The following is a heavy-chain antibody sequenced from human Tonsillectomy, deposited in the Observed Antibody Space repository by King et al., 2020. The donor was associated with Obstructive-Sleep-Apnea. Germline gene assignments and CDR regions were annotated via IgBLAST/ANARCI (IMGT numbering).Heavy chain of an antibody. Sequence: QLQESGPGLVKPSQTPSLTSTVSGDSIISGSYYWTLIRQPPVKGLESIGAIHYSGFTYYSPSLKSRVSISVDTSRNQFSLNLFSVTAADTAVYYCAREHRGATVTQYFFDFWGQGTLVTVSS. CDR1: GDSIISGSYY. V-gene: IGHV4-31*03. CDR2: IHYSGFT. CDR3: AREHRGATVTQYFFDF. D-gene: IGHD4-17*01. J-gene: IGHJ4*02.